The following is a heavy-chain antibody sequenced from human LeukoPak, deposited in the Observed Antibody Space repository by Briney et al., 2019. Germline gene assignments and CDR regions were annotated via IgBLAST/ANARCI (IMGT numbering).Heavy chain of an antibody. J-gene: IGHJ4*02. CDR2: IIPIFGTA. CDR1: GGTFTSYA. Sequence: SVKVSCKASGGTFTSYAISWVRQAPGQGLEWRGGIIPIFGTANYAQKFQGRVTITADESTSTAYMELSSLRSEDTAVYYCAREVYYYDSSGVNWGQGTLVTVSS. V-gene: IGHV1-69*01. D-gene: IGHD3-22*01. CDR3: AREVYYYDSSGVN.